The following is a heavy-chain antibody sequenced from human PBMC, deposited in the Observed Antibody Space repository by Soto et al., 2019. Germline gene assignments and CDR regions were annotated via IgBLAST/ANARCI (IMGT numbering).Heavy chain of an antibody. CDR3: GLVVVAATPGVYYYYGMDV. J-gene: IGHJ6*02. CDR1: GGTFSSYA. V-gene: IGHV1-69*13. Sequence: VKVSSKACGGTFSSYAISWVRHAPGQGLEWMGGIIPIFGTANYAQKFQGRVTITADKSTSTAYMELSSLRSEDTAVYYCGLVVVAATPGVYYYYGMDVWGQGTTVTVSS. CDR2: IIPIFGTA. D-gene: IGHD2-15*01.